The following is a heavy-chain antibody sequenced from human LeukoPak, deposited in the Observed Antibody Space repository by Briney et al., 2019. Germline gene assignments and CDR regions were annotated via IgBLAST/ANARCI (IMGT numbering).Heavy chain of an antibody. CDR2: ISGSGSAT. CDR3: AKDPIFSGSYGVFDY. J-gene: IGHJ4*02. D-gene: IGHD1-26*01. Sequence: GGSLRLSCAASGFTFSSYAMSWVRQAPGKGLEWVSTISGSGSATYYADSVKGRFTISRDNSKNTLYLQMNSLRAGDTAVYYCAKDPIFSGSYGVFDYWGLGTLVTVSS. V-gene: IGHV3-23*01. CDR1: GFTFSSYA.